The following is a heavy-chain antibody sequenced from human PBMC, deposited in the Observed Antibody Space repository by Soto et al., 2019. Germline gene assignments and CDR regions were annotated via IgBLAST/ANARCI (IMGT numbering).Heavy chain of an antibody. D-gene: IGHD3-16*01. CDR1: GFSLRGYW. J-gene: IGHJ4*02. V-gene: IGHV3-7*04. CDR3: AGGGGNFDQ. CDR2: IKQDGSDK. Sequence: EVQLVESGGGLVQPGGSLRLTCAASGFSLRGYWMSWVRQAPGKGLEWVANIKQDGSDKRYVDSVKGRFTISRDNAENSPFLQMNSRKAEETAVNYCAGGGGNFDQWGQGTLVTVSS.